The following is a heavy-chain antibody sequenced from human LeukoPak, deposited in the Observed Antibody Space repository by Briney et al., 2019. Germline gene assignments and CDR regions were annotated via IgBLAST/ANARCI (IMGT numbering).Heavy chain of an antibody. Sequence: GGALRLSCAASGFTFSAYGMHWVRQAPGKGLEGVAVICRDGSNENYPDSVKGRFTISRDNSKNTLSLQMNSLRTEDYSVYYCATDFGARHFDIWGQGTMVTVSS. CDR3: ATDFGARHFDI. CDR2: ICRDGSNE. V-gene: IGHV3-33*01. CDR1: GFTFSAYG. J-gene: IGHJ3*02. D-gene: IGHD3-10*01.